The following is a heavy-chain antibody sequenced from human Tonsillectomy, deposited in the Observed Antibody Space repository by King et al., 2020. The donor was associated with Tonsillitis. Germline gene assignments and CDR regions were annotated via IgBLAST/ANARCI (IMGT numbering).Heavy chain of an antibody. D-gene: IGHD3-22*01. CDR3: ASYYYDSSGYRYAFDI. CDR2: MIPIFGTA. CDR1: GGTFSSYA. J-gene: IGHJ3*02. Sequence: QLVQSGVEVKKPGSSVKVSCKASGGTFSSYAISWVRQAPGQGLEWMGGMIPIFGTANYAQKFQGRVTITADESTSTAYMELCSLRSEDTAVYYCASYYYDSSGYRYAFDIWGQGTMVTVSS. V-gene: IGHV1-69*12.